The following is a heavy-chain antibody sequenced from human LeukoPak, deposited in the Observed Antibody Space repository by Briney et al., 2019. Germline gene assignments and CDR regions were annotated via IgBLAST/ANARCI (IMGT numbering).Heavy chain of an antibody. CDR1: GYTFTGYY. D-gene: IGHD3-9*01. J-gene: IGHJ4*02. CDR3: ARGGTSYYSDY. V-gene: IGHV1-2*02. CDR2: INPNRGGT. Sequence: ASVKVSCKASGYTFTGYYLHWLRQAPGQGLEWMGWINPNRGGTNYAQKFQGSVTMTRDTAISTVYMELSRLRFDDTAVYYCARGGTSYYSDYWGQGTLVTVSS.